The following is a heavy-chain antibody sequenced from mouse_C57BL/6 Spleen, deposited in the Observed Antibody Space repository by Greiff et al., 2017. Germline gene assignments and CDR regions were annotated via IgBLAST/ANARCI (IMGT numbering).Heavy chain of an antibody. CDR2: INPGGGGT. V-gene: IGHV1-54*01. D-gene: IGHD1-1*01. Sequence: QVQLQQSGAELVRPGTSVKVSCKASGYAFTNYLIEWVKQRPGRGLEWIGVINPGGGGTNYKEKFKGKATLTADKSSSPVYMQFSSLTSEDSAAYFCARSPPYYGRSPFDYWGQGTTLTVSS. CDR3: ARSPPYYGRSPFDY. CDR1: GYAFTNYL. J-gene: IGHJ2*01.